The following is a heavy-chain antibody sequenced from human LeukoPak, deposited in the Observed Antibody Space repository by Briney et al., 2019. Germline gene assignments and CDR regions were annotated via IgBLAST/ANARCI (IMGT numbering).Heavy chain of an antibody. D-gene: IGHD3-22*01. Sequence: GGSLRLSCAASGFIFSRNSMNWVRQAPGKGLEWVSSISSSSSYIYYADSVKGRLTISRDNAKNSLYLQMNSLRAEDTAVYYCARGRYDSSGYYSIFDYWGQGTLVTVSS. CDR2: ISSSSSYI. CDR1: GFIFSRNS. CDR3: ARGRYDSSGYYSIFDY. V-gene: IGHV3-21*04. J-gene: IGHJ4*02.